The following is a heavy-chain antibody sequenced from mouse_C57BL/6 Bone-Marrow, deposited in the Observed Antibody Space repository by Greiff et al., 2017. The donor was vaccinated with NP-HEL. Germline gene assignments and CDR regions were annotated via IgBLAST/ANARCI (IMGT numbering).Heavy chain of an antibody. J-gene: IGHJ4*01. D-gene: IGHD1-1*01. CDR1: GFLLTSYA. V-gene: IGHV2-9-1*01. Sequence: VKLMESGPGLVAPSQSLSITCTVSGFLLTSYAISWVRQPPGKGLEWLGVIWTGGGTNYNSALKSRLSISKDNSKSQVFLKMNSLQTDDTARYYCASYGSSYRLYAMDYWGQGTSVTVSS. CDR3: ASYGSSYRLYAMDY. CDR2: IWTGGGT.